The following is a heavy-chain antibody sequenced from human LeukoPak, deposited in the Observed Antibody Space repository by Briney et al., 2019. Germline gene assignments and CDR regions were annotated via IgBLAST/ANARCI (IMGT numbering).Heavy chain of an antibody. V-gene: IGHV4-34*01. D-gene: IGHD6-13*01. J-gene: IGHJ4*02. Sequence: PPESLSLTCAVYGGTYSSYYSSWIRQPPGKGLEWIGEINHSGSTNYNPSLKRRVSISVDSSKNQFSLKVSSVTAADTAVYYCARGSDTAAGLYWGQGTLVTVSS. CDR1: GGTYSSYY. CDR3: ARGSDTAAGLY. CDR2: INHSGST.